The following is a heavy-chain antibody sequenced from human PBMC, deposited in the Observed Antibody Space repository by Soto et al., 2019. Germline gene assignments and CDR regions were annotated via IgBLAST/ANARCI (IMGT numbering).Heavy chain of an antibody. CDR3: ARCFGQKPYYYYGMDI. J-gene: IGHJ6*02. D-gene: IGHD3-10*01. CDR2: INQSGST. CDR1: GGSFSGYY. Sequence: SETLSLTCAVYGGSFSGYYWSWIRQPPGKGLECIGEINQSGSTNYNPSLKSRVTISVDTSKHQFSLTLSSVTAADTAVYSCARCFGQKPYYYYGMDIWGQGTTVTVSS. V-gene: IGHV4-34*01.